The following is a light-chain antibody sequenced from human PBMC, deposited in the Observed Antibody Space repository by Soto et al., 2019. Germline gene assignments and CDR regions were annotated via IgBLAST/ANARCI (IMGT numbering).Light chain of an antibody. CDR2: GSS. CDR3: QQYGRTSWT. J-gene: IGKJ1*01. CDR1: QRVSTNF. V-gene: IGKV3-20*01. Sequence: EIVLTQSPGTLSLSPGEGATLYCRASQRVSTNFFAWYQQKPGQAPRLLIYGSSTRATGISDRFSGSGSGTDFTLTISRLEPEDFAVYYCQQYGRTSWTFGQGTKVDIK.